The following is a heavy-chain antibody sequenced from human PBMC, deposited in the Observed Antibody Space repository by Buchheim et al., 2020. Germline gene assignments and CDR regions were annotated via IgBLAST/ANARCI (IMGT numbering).Heavy chain of an antibody. V-gene: IGHV3-7*01. D-gene: IGHD2-15*01. CDR3: ARTVRGSSGSWYGS. CDR2: IKQDGSEE. Sequence: EVQLVESGGGLVQPGGSLRLSCAASGFTFSSYWMSWVRQAPGKGLEWVANIKQDGSEEYYVDSVKGRFTISRDNAKNSLYLQMNSLKSEDTAVYYCARTVRGSSGSWYGSWGQGTL. CDR1: GFTFSSYW. J-gene: IGHJ5*02.